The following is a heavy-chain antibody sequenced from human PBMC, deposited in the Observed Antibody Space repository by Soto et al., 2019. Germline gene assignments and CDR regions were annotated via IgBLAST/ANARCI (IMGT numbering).Heavy chain of an antibody. CDR1: GFTFSDYY. J-gene: IGHJ6*02. CDR2: ISSSSGST. CDR3: ARDRGGYDRLYYYHGMEV. D-gene: IGHD5-12*01. Sequence: GWSLRLSCAASGFTFSDYYMSWIRQAPGKGLEYISYISSSSGSTNYADSVKGRFTISRDNAKNSLYLQMSSLRAEDTAVYYCARDRGGYDRLYYYHGMEVWGQGTTVTVS. V-gene: IGHV3-11*06.